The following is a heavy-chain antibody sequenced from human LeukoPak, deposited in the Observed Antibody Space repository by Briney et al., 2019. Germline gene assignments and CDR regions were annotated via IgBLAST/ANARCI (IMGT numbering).Heavy chain of an antibody. CDR3: ARPDVKWFVNWFDP. Sequence: GRSLRLSCAASGFTFGSYAMHWVRQAPGKGLEWVAVISYDGSNKYYADSVKGRFTISRDNSKNTLYLQMNSLRAEDTAVYYCARPDVKWFVNWFDPWGQGTLVTVSS. CDR2: ISYDGSNK. CDR1: GFTFGSYA. D-gene: IGHD3-10*01. V-gene: IGHV3-30*04. J-gene: IGHJ5*02.